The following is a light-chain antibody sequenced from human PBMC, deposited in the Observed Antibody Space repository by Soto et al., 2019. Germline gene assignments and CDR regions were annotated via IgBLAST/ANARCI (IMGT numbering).Light chain of an antibody. CDR2: DAY. J-gene: IGKJ5*01. V-gene: IGKV3-11*01. CDR1: QSFRGL. Sequence: EVVLTQSPVTLSFSPGERATLSCRASQSFRGLLAWYQQKPGQAPRLLIYDAYNRATGIPPRFGGSGSGTDFTLTISSLEPEDSAVYYCQQRHMWPITFGQGTRLEIK. CDR3: QQRHMWPIT.